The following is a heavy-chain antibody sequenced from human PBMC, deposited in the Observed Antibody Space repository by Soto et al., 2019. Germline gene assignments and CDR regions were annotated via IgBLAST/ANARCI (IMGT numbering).Heavy chain of an antibody. Sequence: EVQVLATGGGLIQPGGSLSPPCPAPGLPVNSTYRSWVRQAPGEGLQWVSITNTGGTTYYADSVKGRFTVSRDNSKNTLYLQMNSLRAEDTAVYYCAKGDGFILAVWGQGTTVSVSS. J-gene: IGHJ6*02. CDR3: AKGDGFILAV. D-gene: IGHD1-26*01. CDR1: GLPVNSTY. CDR2: TNTGGTT. V-gene: IGHV3-53*02.